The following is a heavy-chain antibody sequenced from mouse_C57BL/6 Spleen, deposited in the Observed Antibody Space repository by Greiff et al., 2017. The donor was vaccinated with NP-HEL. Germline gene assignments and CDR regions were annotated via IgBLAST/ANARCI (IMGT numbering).Heavy chain of an antibody. Sequence: QVQLQQPGAELVRPGSSVKLSCKASGYTFTSYWMHWVKQRPIQGLEWIGNIDPSDSETHYNQKFKDKATLTVDKSSSTAYMQLSSLTAEDSAVYYCARSGYSNYGYAMDYWGQGTSVTVSS. J-gene: IGHJ4*01. CDR1: GYTFTSYW. V-gene: IGHV1-52*01. CDR2: IDPSDSET. D-gene: IGHD2-5*01. CDR3: ARSGYSNYGYAMDY.